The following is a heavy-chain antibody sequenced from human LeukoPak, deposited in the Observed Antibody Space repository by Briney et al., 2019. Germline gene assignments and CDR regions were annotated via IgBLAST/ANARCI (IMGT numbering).Heavy chain of an antibody. CDR3: ARAPRITIFGVVIFKENYYYYVDV. J-gene: IGHJ6*03. CDR2: VYYSGNT. D-gene: IGHD3-3*01. V-gene: IGHV4-39*07. Sequence: SETLSLTCTVSGDSISNNNFYCVCVRQTPGEGLECIGSVYYSGNTYSTPSLKSRITIAADTSKNRFSLKLSSVTAADTAVYYCARAPRITIFGVVIFKENYYYYVDVWGKGPTVTVSS. CDR1: GDSISNNNFY.